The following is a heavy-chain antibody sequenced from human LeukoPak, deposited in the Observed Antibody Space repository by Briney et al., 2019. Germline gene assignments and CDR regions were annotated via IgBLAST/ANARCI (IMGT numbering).Heavy chain of an antibody. Sequence: SETLSLTCTVSGGSISSYYWSWIRQPPGKGLEWIGYIYYSGSTNYNPSLKSRVTISVDTSKNRFSLKLSSVTAADTAVYYCARGAREDAFDIWGQGTMVTVSS. CDR2: IYYSGST. J-gene: IGHJ3*02. CDR3: ARGAREDAFDI. V-gene: IGHV4-59*01. CDR1: GGSISSYY.